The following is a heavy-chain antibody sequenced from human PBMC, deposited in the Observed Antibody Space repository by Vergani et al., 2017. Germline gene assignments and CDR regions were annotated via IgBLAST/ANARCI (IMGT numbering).Heavy chain of an antibody. CDR1: GFTFSSYA. Sequence: EVQLLESGGGLIQPGGSLRLSCAASGFTFSSYAMSWVRQAPGKGLEWVSTISGSGGSTYYADSVKGRFTISRDNSKNTLYLQMNSLRVEDTAMYYCAKDVLFGVPNYIDVWGKGTTVTVSS. V-gene: IGHV3-23*01. D-gene: IGHD3-3*01. CDR3: AKDVLFGVPNYIDV. CDR2: ISGSGGST. J-gene: IGHJ6*03.